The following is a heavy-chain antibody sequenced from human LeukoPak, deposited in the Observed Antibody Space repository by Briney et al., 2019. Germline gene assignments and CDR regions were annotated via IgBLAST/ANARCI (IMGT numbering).Heavy chain of an antibody. V-gene: IGHV3-66*01. D-gene: IGHD2-2*02. CDR3: VGQLLYFGWFDP. CDR2: IYSGGST. J-gene: IGHJ5*02. Sequence: PSETLSLTCAVYGGSFSGYYWSWVRQAPGKGLEWVSVIYSGGSTYYADSVKGRFTISRDNSKNTLYLQMNSLRAEDTAVYYCVGQLLYFGWFDPWGQGTLVTVSS. CDR1: GGSFSGYY.